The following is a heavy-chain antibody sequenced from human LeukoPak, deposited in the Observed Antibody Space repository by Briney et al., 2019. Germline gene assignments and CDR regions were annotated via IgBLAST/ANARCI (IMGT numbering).Heavy chain of an antibody. CDR3: AREGAIAAAGTDAFDI. V-gene: IGHV4-39*07. D-gene: IGHD6-13*01. CDR2: IYYSGST. J-gene: IGHJ3*02. CDR1: GGSISSSSYY. Sequence: SETLSLTCTVSGGSISSSSYYWGWIRQPPGKGLEWIGSIYYSGSTYYNPSLKSRVTISVDTSKNQFSLKLSSVTAADTAVYYCAREGAIAAAGTDAFDIWGQGTMVTVSS.